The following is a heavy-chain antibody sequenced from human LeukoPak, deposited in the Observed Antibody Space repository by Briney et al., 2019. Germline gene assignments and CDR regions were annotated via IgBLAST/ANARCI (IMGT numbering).Heavy chain of an antibody. Sequence: ASVKVSCKASGYTFTGYYMHWVRQAPGRGLEWMGWINPNSGGTNYAQKFQGRVTMTRDTSISTAYMELSRLRSDDTAVYYCASSIAVAGTFDYWGQGTLVTVSS. D-gene: IGHD6-19*01. CDR2: INPNSGGT. CDR3: ASSIAVAGTFDY. V-gene: IGHV1-2*02. CDR1: GYTFTGYY. J-gene: IGHJ4*02.